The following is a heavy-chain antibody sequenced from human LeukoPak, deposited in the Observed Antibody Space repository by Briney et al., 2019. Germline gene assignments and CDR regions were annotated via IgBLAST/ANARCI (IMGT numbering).Heavy chain of an antibody. V-gene: IGHV1-2*02. CDR1: GYKFTDDY. CDR3: ARGVVVTAIDWFDP. D-gene: IGHD2-21*02. CDR2: INPDSGFT. Sequence: ASVKVSCKASGYKFTDDYMHWVRQAPGQGLEFMGWINPDSGFTNYAQKFKGGVTMTRDTSISTAYMELSRLRSDDTAAYYCARGVVVTAIDWFDPWGQGTLVTVSS. J-gene: IGHJ5*02.